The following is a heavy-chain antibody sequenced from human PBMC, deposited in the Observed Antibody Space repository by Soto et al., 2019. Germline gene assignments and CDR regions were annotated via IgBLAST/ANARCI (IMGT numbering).Heavy chain of an antibody. Sequence: EVQLVESGGGLIQPGGSLRLSCAASGFTVSSNYMSWVRQAPGKGLEWVSVIYSGGSTYYADSVKGRFTISRDNSKNTLYLQMNSLRAEDTAVYYCARGGSSSWYHWFDPWGQGTLVTVSS. J-gene: IGHJ5*02. CDR2: IYSGGST. CDR3: ARGGSSSWYHWFDP. D-gene: IGHD6-13*01. CDR1: GFTVSSNY. V-gene: IGHV3-53*01.